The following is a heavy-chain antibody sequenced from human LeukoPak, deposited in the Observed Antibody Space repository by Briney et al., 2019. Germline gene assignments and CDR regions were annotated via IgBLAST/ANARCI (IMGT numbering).Heavy chain of an antibody. Sequence: ASVKVSCKASGYTFTTYDINWVRQAPGQGLEWMGWMNPNSGNTDLVQKFQGRVTFTRDTTMRTAYMELSSLRSDDTAVYFCARGASRSFDYWGQGTLVTVSS. CDR3: ARGASRSFDY. V-gene: IGHV1-8*03. J-gene: IGHJ4*02. CDR1: GYTFTTYD. CDR2: MNPNSGNT.